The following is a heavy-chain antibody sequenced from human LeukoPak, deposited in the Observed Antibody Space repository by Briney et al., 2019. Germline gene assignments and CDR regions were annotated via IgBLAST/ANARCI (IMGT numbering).Heavy chain of an antibody. CDR2: MHHSGST. CDR3: ARNHVLRYFDWFPPAAFDP. J-gene: IGHJ5*02. CDR1: GYSISSGYY. D-gene: IGHD3-9*01. Sequence: SETLSLTCTVSGYSISSGYYWGWIRQPPGKGLEWIGSMHHSGSTYYNPSLKSRVALSVDTSKNQFSLKLSSVTAADTAVYYCARNHVLRYFDWFPPAAFDPWGQGTLVTVSS. V-gene: IGHV4-38-2*02.